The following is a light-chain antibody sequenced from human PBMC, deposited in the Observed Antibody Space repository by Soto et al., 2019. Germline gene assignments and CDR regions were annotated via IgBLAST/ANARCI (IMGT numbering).Light chain of an antibody. CDR1: SSNIGNNY. V-gene: IGLV1-47*01. J-gene: IGLJ3*02. CDR3: AAWDDSLSGLV. Sequence: QSVLTQPPSASGTPGQRVTISCSGSSSNIGNNYVCWYQQLPGTAPKLLIYRDDQRPSGVPDRFSGSKSGTSASLAISGLRSNDEADYSCAAWDDSLSGLVFGGGTQLTVL. CDR2: RDD.